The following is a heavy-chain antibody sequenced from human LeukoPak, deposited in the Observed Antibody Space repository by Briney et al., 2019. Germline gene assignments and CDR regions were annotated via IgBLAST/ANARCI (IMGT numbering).Heavy chain of an antibody. CDR2: ISGSNGGT. CDR1: GFTFSSYP. CDR3: AKDIPISGSYFH. V-gene: IGHV3-23*01. Sequence: GGSLRLSCAASGFTFSSYPMNWVRQAPGKGLEWVSAISGSNGGTYYADSVKGRFTISRDNSKNTLYLQMNSLRAEDTAVYYCAKDIPISGSYFHWGQGTLVTVSS. D-gene: IGHD1-26*01. J-gene: IGHJ4*02.